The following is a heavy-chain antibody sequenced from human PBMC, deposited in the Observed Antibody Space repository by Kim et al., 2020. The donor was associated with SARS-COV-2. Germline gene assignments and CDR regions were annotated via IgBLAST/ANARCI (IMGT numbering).Heavy chain of an antibody. CDR2: ISSSGSTI. Sequence: GGSLRLSCAASGFTSSDYYMSWIRQAPGKGLEWVSYISSSGSTIYYADSVKGRFTISRDNAKNSLYLQMNSLRAEDTAVYYCARGLIWFGSYVGAFDIWGQGTMVTVSS. CDR1: GFTSSDYY. J-gene: IGHJ3*02. CDR3: ARGLIWFGSYVGAFDI. D-gene: IGHD3-10*01. V-gene: IGHV3-11*01.